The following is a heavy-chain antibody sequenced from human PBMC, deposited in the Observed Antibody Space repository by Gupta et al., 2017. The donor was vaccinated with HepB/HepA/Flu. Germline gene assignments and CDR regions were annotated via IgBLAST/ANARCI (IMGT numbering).Heavy chain of an antibody. CDR2: INHRRST. Sequence: QVHLQQWGAGLLKPSETLSLTCAVSGGSFNDYYWSWLRQPPGKGLEWIGEINHRRSTNYNPSLKSRVTMSVDTSRNQLSLKLNSVTAADTAIYYCARVEYYFGSGTYYDAFDIWGQGTMVTVSS. CDR3: ARVEYYFGSGTYYDAFDI. CDR1: GGSFNDYY. D-gene: IGHD3-10*01. V-gene: IGHV4-34*01. J-gene: IGHJ3*02.